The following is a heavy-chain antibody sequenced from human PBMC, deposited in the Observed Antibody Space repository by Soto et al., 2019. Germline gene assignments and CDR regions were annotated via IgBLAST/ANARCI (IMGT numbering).Heavy chain of an antibody. CDR2: ISYDGSNK. Sequence: QVQLVESGGGVVQPGRSLRLSCAASGFTFSSYGMHWVRQAPGKGLEWVAVISYDGSNKYYADSVKGRFIISRDNSKNTLHLQMNSLRAEDTAVYYCAKGRQTFPSLRGNAFDIWGQGTMVTVSS. CDR1: GFTFSSYG. CDR3: AKGRQTFPSLRGNAFDI. D-gene: IGHD3-16*01. V-gene: IGHV3-30*18. J-gene: IGHJ3*02.